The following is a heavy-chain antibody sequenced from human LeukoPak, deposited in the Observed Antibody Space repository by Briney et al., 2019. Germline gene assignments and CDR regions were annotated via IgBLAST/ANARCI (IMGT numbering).Heavy chain of an antibody. CDR3: AREASSWYSKTFDY. J-gene: IGHJ4*02. V-gene: IGHV1-2*04. Sequence: GSVRVSCTASGYTFTGYYMHWVRQAPGQGLEWMGGINPNSGGTNYAQKFQGWVTMTRDTSISTAYMELSRLRSDDTAVYYCAREASSWYSKTFDYWGQGTLVTVSS. CDR1: GYTFTGYY. CDR2: INPNSGGT. D-gene: IGHD6-13*01.